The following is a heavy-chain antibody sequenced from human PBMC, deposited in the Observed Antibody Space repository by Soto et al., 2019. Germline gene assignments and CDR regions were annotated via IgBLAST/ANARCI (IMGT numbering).Heavy chain of an antibody. Sequence: ASVKVSCKASGYTFTSYYMHWVRQAPEQGLEWMGIINPSGGSTSYAQKFQGRVTMTRDTSTSTVYMELSSLRSEDTAVYYCARDRRVVVTAANFDYWGQGTLVTGSS. V-gene: IGHV1-46*01. CDR3: ARDRRVVVTAANFDY. D-gene: IGHD2-21*02. J-gene: IGHJ4*02. CDR1: GYTFTSYY. CDR2: INPSGGST.